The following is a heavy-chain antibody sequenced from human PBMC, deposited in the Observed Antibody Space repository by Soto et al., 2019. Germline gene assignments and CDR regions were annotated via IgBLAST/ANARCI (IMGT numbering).Heavy chain of an antibody. Sequence: PSETLSLTCTVSGGSISSYYWSWIRQPPGKGLEWIGYIYYNGGTNYSPSLESRVTISVDTSKNQFSLKLSSVTAADTAVYYCARSLLFGMDYYDSSGTSDYWGQGTLVTVSS. CDR1: GGSISSYY. CDR2: IYYNGGT. V-gene: IGHV4-59*01. J-gene: IGHJ4*02. CDR3: ARSLLFGMDYYDSSGTSDY. D-gene: IGHD3-22*01.